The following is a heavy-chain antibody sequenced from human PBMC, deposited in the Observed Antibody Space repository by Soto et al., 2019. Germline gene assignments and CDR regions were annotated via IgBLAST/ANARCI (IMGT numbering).Heavy chain of an antibody. D-gene: IGHD2-2*01. J-gene: IGHJ3*02. CDR1: GGTFSSYA. Sequence: QVQLVQSGAEVKKPGSSVKVSCKASGGTFSSYAISWVRQAPGQGLEWMGGIIPIFGTANYAQKFQGRVTFPADESPSTAYMELSSLRSEDTAVYYCAAPGGDIVVVPAAMGPDAFDIWGQGTMVTVSS. CDR2: IIPIFGTA. CDR3: AAPGGDIVVVPAAMGPDAFDI. V-gene: IGHV1-69*01.